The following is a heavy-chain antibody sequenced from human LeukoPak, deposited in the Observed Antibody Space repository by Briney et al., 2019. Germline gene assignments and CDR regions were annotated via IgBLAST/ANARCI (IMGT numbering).Heavy chain of an antibody. J-gene: IGHJ4*02. CDR1: GYTFTGYY. Sequence: EASVKVSCKASGYTFTGYYMHWVRQAPGQGLEWMGWINPNSGGTNYAQKFQGRVTMTRDASISTAYMELSRLRSDDTAVYYCAREVFWSGYRRFDYWGQGTLVTVSS. CDR2: INPNSGGT. CDR3: AREVFWSGYRRFDY. V-gene: IGHV1-2*02. D-gene: IGHD3-3*01.